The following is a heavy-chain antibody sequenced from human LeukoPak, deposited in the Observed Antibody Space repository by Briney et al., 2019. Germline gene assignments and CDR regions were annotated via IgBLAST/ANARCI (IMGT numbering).Heavy chain of an antibody. Sequence: PGGSLRLSCAASGFTFSSYSMNWVRQAAGKGLEWVSSISSSSSYIYYADSVKGRFTISRDNAKNSLYLQMNSLRAEDTAVYYCARGDRSGNYYGSGSPWGEGTLVTVSS. V-gene: IGHV3-21*01. CDR2: ISSSSSYI. D-gene: IGHD3-10*01. J-gene: IGHJ5*02. CDR1: GFTFSSYS. CDR3: ARGDRSGNYYGSGSP.